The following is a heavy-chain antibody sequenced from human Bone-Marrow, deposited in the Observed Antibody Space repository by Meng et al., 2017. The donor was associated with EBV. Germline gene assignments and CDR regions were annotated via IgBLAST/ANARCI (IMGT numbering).Heavy chain of an antibody. V-gene: IGHV4-39*01. Sequence: LERGGAGPGQGKPSETLSLTCLVSVDSISSFYYWGWIRQPPGRGLEWIGSVHYTGSTYYSPSLKSRVTVPVDTSKNQFSLRLTSVTAADTAVYYCARPFPSWQSPRLDPFGAWGQGTLVTVSS. CDR3: ARPFPSWQSPRLDPFGA. D-gene: IGHD6-19*01. J-gene: IGHJ5*02. CDR1: VDSISSFYY. CDR2: VHYTGST.